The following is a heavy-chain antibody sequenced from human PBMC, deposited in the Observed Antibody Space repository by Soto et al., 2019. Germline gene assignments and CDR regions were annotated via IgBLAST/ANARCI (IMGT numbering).Heavy chain of an antibody. J-gene: IGHJ4*02. V-gene: IGHV3-30*18. Sequence: GGSLRLSCAASGFTFSSYGMHWVRQAPGKGLEWVAVISYDGSNKYYADSVKGRFTISRDNSKNTLYLQMNSLRAEDTAVYYCAKEVYDYIWGSYRPFDYWGQGTLVTVSS. CDR3: AKEVYDYIWGSYRPFDY. CDR2: ISYDGSNK. CDR1: GFTFSSYG. D-gene: IGHD3-16*02.